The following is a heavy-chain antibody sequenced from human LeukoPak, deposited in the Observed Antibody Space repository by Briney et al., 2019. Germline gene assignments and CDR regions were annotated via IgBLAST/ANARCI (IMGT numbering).Heavy chain of an antibody. CDR3: ARNRAAAGDWLDP. CDR2: IRYDGRIK. Sequence: GGSLRLSCAASGFTFSAYGVHWVRQAPGKGLEGVAFIRYDGRIKNYADSVKGRFTISRDNSKNTLYLQMNSLTTEDTSLYYCARNRAAAGDWLDPWGQGTLVIVSS. CDR1: GFTFSAYG. D-gene: IGHD6-13*01. V-gene: IGHV3-30*02. J-gene: IGHJ5*02.